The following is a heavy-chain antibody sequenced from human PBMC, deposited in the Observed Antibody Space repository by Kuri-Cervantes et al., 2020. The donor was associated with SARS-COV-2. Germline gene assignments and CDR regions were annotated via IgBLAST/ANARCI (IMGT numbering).Heavy chain of an antibody. CDR1: GHTFTSYY. CDR2: TNPSGGST. D-gene: IGHD5-18*01. J-gene: IGHJ5*02. Sequence: ASVKVSCKASGHTFTSYYMHWVRQAPGQGLEWMGITNPSGGSTSYAQKFQGRVTITADESTSTAYMELSSLRSEDTAVYYCARDRDTRSWFDPWGQGTLVTVSS. CDR3: ARDRDTRSWFDP. V-gene: IGHV1-46*01.